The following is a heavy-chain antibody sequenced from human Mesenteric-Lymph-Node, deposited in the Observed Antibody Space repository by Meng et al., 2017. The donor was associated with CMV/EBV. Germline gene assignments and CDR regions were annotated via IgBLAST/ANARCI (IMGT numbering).Heavy chain of an antibody. CDR2: IRYDGSNK. V-gene: IGHV3-30*02. CDR1: GFTFSSYG. D-gene: IGHD2-8*02. Sequence: GESLKISCAASGFTFSSYGMHWVRQAPGKGLEWVAFIRYDGSNKYYADSVKARFTISRDNSKNTLYLQMNSLRAEDTAVYYCAKGAGGSVPRSYYGMDVWGQGTTVTVSS. J-gene: IGHJ6*02. CDR3: AKGAGGSVPRSYYGMDV.